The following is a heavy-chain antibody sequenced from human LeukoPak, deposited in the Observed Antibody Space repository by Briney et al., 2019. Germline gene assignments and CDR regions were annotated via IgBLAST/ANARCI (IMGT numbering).Heavy chain of an antibody. CDR2: IYHSGST. Sequence: PSETLSLTCAVSGYFISSGYYWGWIRPPPGKGLEWIGSIYHSGSTYFNPSLKSRATISVDTSKNQFSLTLSSVTAAATAVYFCARVAASGTALDAFDNWGQGTMVTVSS. J-gene: IGHJ3*02. V-gene: IGHV4-38-2*01. CDR1: GYFISSGYY. D-gene: IGHD6-13*01. CDR3: ARVAASGTALDAFDN.